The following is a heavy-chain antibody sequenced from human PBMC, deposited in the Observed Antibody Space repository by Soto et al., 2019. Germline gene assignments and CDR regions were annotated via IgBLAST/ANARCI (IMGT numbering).Heavy chain of an antibody. Sequence: ASVKVSCKASGYTFTGYYMHWVRRAPGQGLEWMGWINPNSGGTNYAQKFQGWVTMTRDTSISTAYMELSRLRSDDTAVYYCARDTGDIGYCSGGSCYPTGNWFDPWGQGTLVTVSS. V-gene: IGHV1-2*04. CDR3: ARDTGDIGYCSGGSCYPTGNWFDP. J-gene: IGHJ5*02. D-gene: IGHD2-15*01. CDR1: GYTFTGYY. CDR2: INPNSGGT.